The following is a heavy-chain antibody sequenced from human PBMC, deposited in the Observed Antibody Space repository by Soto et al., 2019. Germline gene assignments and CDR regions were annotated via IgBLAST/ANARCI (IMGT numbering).Heavy chain of an antibody. Sequence: ASVKVSCKASGYTFTSYGISWVRQAPGQGLEWMGWIIAYNGNTNYAQKFQGRVTMTTDTSTSTAYIELRSLRSDDTSVYYSAGVTDSSGPIQYWGQGTLVTVSS. V-gene: IGHV1-18*04. CDR3: AGVTDSSGPIQY. D-gene: IGHD3-22*01. CDR1: GYTFTSYG. J-gene: IGHJ4*02. CDR2: IIAYNGNT.